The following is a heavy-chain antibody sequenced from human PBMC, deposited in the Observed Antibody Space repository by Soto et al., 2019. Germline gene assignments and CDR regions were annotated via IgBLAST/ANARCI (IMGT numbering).Heavy chain of an antibody. CDR1: GLIFSDYA. V-gene: IGHV3-23*01. CDR2: ISGSGGDT. D-gene: IGHD1-26*01. CDR3: AKDRFGIVGPVDD. J-gene: IGHJ4*02. Sequence: GGSLRLSCAASGLIFSDYAMSWVRQAPGKGLECVACISGSGGDTFYADSVKGRFTISRDNSKNTLSLHMNSLRVDDTAVYFWAKDRFGIVGPVDDWGQGTRVNVSS.